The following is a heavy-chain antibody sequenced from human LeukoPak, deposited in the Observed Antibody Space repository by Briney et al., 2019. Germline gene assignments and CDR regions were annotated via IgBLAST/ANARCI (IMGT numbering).Heavy chain of an antibody. CDR2: IIPIYGTA. V-gene: IGHV1-69*13. Sequence: SVKVSCKASGASGDTFNSYDFSWLRQAPVQGLQWMGGIIPIYGTAKYTAKCQGRVTITADESTSTAYMELSSLRSEDTAVYYCARALYTENSYFDYWGQGTLVTVSS. CDR1: GDTFNSYD. D-gene: IGHD4-11*01. CDR3: ARALYTENSYFDY. J-gene: IGHJ4*02.